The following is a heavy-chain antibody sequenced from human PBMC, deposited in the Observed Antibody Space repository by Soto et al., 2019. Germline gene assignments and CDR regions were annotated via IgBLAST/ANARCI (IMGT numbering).Heavy chain of an antibody. CDR1: GFIFRTYA. CDR2: MVGDGSSS. V-gene: IGHV3-23*01. J-gene: IGHJ4*02. Sequence: EVQLLESGGGLAQPGGSLRLSCAASGFIFRTYAMNWVRQAPGKGLEWVSVMVGDGSSSDYADSVRGRFTISRDNSKNTRYLQMNSLRVEDTAVYYCAKDLRPDGRYDLDYWGQGTLVTVSS. D-gene: IGHD1-26*01. CDR3: AKDLRPDGRYDLDY.